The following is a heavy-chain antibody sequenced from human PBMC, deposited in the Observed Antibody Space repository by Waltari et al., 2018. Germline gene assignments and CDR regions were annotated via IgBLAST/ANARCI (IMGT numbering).Heavy chain of an antibody. J-gene: IGHJ5*02. V-gene: IGHV1-2*06. D-gene: IGHD2-21*01. Sequence: QVQLVQSGAEVKKPGASVKVSCKASGYTFTDSVSDWVRHAPGQGLEWMGRINPKSGATTYPQKLQGRITMTRDTSIGTAYMELGSVTSDDTALYYCARHIDSIRSAWGQGTLVTVSS. CDR3: ARHIDSIRSA. CDR1: GYTFTDSV. CDR2: INPKSGAT.